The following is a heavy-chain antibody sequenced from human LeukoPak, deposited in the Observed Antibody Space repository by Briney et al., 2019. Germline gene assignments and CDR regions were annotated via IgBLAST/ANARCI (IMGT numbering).Heavy chain of an antibody. CDR1: GDSVSSNSAA. V-gene: IGHV6-1*01. D-gene: IGHD2-15*01. J-gene: IGHJ4*02. CDR2: TYYRSRWYN. CDR3: ARLYCSGSTCSVDY. Sequence: PSQTLSLTCAISGDSVSSNSAAWHWIRQSPSRGLEWLGRTYYRSRWYNDYSVSVKSRIIITPDTSKNQFSLQLNSVSPEDTAVYYCARLYCSGSTCSVDYWGQGTQVTVSS.